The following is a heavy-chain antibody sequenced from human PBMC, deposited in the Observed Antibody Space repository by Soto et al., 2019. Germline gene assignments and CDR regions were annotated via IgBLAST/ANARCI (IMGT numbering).Heavy chain of an antibody. CDR2: LYYTGRT. CDR3: AICLARGVLGLFDP. V-gene: IGHV4-39*02. J-gene: IGHJ5*02. CDR1: GGSISSGTYY. D-gene: IGHD3-10*01. Sequence: SETLSLTCTVSGGSISSGTYYWGWIRQPPGKGLEWIGSLYYTGRTYYSPSLKSRVTISVDTSKNHFSLNLTSVTAADTAVYYCAICLARGVLGLFDPWGQGTLVTV.